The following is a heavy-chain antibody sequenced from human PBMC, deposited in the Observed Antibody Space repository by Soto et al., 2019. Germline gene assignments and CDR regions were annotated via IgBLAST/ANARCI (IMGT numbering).Heavy chain of an antibody. Sequence: LSLTCTVSGHSLSSGGYYWSWIRQHPGKGLEWVGYIYSTGTTLYNPSLKSRLAISVDTSKNQFSLKLTSVTAADTAVYYCARDWGSSGWPNWGQGVLVTVPQ. CDR1: GHSLSSGGYY. CDR3: ARDWGSSGWPN. J-gene: IGHJ4*02. D-gene: IGHD6-19*01. V-gene: IGHV4-31*03. CDR2: IYSTGTT.